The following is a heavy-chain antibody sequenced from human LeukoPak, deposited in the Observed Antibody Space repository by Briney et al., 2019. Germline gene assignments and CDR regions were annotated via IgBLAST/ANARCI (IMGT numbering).Heavy chain of an antibody. Sequence: GESLKISCKGSGYSFSYYWIAWVRQMPGKGLEWMGIIHPGDSVTRYSPSFQGQVTISADKSIRTAYLQWTSLRASDTAMYYCARVSNLGADGDWFDPWGQGTMVTVS. V-gene: IGHV5-51*01. D-gene: IGHD6-13*01. CDR2: IHPGDSVT. CDR1: GYSFSYYW. J-gene: IGHJ5*02. CDR3: ARVSNLGADGDWFDP.